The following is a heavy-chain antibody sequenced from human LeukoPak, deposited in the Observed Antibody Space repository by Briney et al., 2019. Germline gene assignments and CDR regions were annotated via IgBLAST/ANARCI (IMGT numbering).Heavy chain of an antibody. V-gene: IGHV4-4*09. CDR2: TYSRGST. CDR1: GASFSAYY. D-gene: IGHD4-17*01. J-gene: IGHJ4*02. Sequence: PSETLSLTCTVSGASFSAYYWSWIRQPPGKGLEWIGYTYSRGSTNHNPSLKSRVTISVDTSKNQFSLKLTSVTAADTAVYYCARRTYYGDFDYWGQGTLVTVSS. CDR3: ARRTYYGDFDY.